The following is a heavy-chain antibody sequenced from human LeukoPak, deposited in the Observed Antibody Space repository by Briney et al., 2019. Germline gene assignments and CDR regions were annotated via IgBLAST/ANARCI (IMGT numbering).Heavy chain of an antibody. V-gene: IGHV4-34*01. J-gene: IGHJ4*02. CDR3: ARLYLAYDYVWGSYKNLYYFDY. CDR1: GGSFSGYY. Sequence: SETLSPTCAVYGGSFSGYYWSWIRQPPGKGLEWIGEINHSGSTNYNPSLKSRVTISVDTSKNQLSLKLSSVTAADTAVYYCARLYLAYDYVWGSYKNLYYFDYWGQGTLVTVSS. CDR2: INHSGST. D-gene: IGHD3-16*01.